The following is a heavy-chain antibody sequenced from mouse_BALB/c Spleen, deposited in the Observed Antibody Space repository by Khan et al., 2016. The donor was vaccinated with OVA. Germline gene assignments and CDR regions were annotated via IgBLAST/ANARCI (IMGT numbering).Heavy chain of an antibody. CDR1: GYSLTRSG. J-gene: IGHJ2*01. CDR3: ARSKYLARY. Sequence: QVQLKESGPGLVAPSQSLSITCTVYGYSLTRSGVHWVRQPPGKGLEWLGLIWAGGSTNYNWALMSRLSISLYNFKSLVFFIMNRLQTDDTALYYCARSKYLARYWGQGTTLTVSS. CDR2: IWAGGST. V-gene: IGHV2-9*02.